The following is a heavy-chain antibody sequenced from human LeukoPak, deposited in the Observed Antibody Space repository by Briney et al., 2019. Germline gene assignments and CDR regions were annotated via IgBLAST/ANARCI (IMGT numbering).Heavy chain of an antibody. CDR2: IRYNGGA. V-gene: IGHV4-30-4*01. D-gene: IGHD2-21*01. CDR1: GGSITSNNYF. Sequence: SQTLSLTCNVSGGSITSNNYFWSWIRQPPGEGLEWIGYIRYNGGAYYNPSHQSRATMSVDTSKNQFSLRLSSVTAPDTAIYYCAREVIAPADSDAFDIWGQGTMVTVS. CDR3: AREVIAPADSDAFDI. J-gene: IGHJ3*02.